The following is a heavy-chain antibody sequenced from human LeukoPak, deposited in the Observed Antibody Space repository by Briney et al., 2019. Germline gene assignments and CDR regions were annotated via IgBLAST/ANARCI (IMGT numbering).Heavy chain of an antibody. J-gene: IGHJ4*02. Sequence: GGTLRLSCAASGFTFTDYAMSWVRQAPGKGLEWVSTIIGSGANTFYADSVKGRFTISRDNSKNTLYLQMNSLRAEDTALYYCASGGIYYGAAFDFWGQGTLVTVSS. V-gene: IGHV3-23*01. D-gene: IGHD1-26*01. CDR3: ASGGIYYGAAFDF. CDR1: GFTFTDYA. CDR2: IIGSGANT.